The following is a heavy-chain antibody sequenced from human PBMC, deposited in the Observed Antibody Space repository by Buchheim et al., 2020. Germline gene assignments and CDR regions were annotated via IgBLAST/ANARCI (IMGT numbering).Heavy chain of an antibody. V-gene: IGHV3-23*01. CDR2: ISGNGVST. D-gene: IGHD1-14*01. J-gene: IGHJ4*02. CDR1: GFTFSTYA. Sequence: EVQLLESGGDLVQPGGSLRLSCAASGFTFSTYAMRWVRQAPGKGLEWVSGISGNGVSTKYADSVKGRFTISRDNSKSTLYLQMNSLRAEDTVVYYCTKITSRYFDYWGQGTL. CDR3: TKITSRYFDY.